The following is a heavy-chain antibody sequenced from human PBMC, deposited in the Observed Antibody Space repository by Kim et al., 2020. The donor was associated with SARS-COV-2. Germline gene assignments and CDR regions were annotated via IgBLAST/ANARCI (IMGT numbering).Heavy chain of an antibody. CDR2: T. CDR3: AKVRIVGEFDP. J-gene: IGHJ5*02. V-gene: IGHV3-23*01. D-gene: IGHD1-26*01. Sequence: TYYADSVKGRFTISRDNSKNTLYLQMNSLRAEDTAVYYCAKVRIVGEFDPWGQGTLVTVSS.